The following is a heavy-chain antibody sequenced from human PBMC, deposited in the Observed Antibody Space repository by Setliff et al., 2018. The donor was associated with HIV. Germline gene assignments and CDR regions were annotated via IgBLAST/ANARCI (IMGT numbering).Heavy chain of an antibody. D-gene: IGHD3-3*01. CDR3: ARDVSWRVRTYIDY. CDR1: GFTFSTYS. CDR2: ISSSSRSK. J-gene: IGHJ4*02. Sequence: PGGSLRLSCEASGFTFSTYSMNWVRQAPGKGLEWVSSISSSSRSKYYADSMKGRFTISRDNAKNSLYLQMNSLTAEDTAVYYCARDVSWRVRTYIDYWGQGALVTVSS. V-gene: IGHV3-21*01.